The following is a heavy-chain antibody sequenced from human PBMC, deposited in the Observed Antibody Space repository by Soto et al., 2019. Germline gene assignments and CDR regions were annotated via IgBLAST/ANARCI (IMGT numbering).Heavy chain of an antibody. CDR1: GFTFSSYG. D-gene: IGHD5-12*01. V-gene: IGHV3-33*06. Sequence: GGSLRLSCAASGFTFSSYGMHWFRQAPGKGLEWVAVIWYDGSNKYYADSVKGRFTISRDNSKNTLYLQMNSLRAEDTAVYYCAKDQYSGYDPSYFDYWGQGTLVTVSS. J-gene: IGHJ4*02. CDR3: AKDQYSGYDPSYFDY. CDR2: IWYDGSNK.